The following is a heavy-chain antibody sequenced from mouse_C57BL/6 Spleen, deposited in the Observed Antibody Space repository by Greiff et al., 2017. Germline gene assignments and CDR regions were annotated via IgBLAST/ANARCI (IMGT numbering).Heavy chain of an antibody. CDR1: GYTFTSYW. D-gene: IGHD1-1*01. CDR3: ARGTPTVVDAMDY. J-gene: IGHJ4*01. V-gene: IGHV1-55*01. Sequence: QVQLQQPGAELVKPGASVQMSCKASGYTFTSYWITWVKQRPGQGLEWIGDIYPGSGSTNYNEKFKSKATLTVDTSSSTAYMQLSSLTSEDSAVYYCARGTPTVVDAMDYWGQGTSVTVSS. CDR2: IYPGSGST.